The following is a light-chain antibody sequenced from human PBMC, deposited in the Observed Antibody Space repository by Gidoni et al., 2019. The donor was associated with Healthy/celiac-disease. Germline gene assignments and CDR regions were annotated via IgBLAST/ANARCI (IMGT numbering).Light chain of an antibody. J-gene: IGKJ3*01. V-gene: IGKV3-20*01. CDR2: GAS. CDR1: HSVSSSY. Sequence: EHVLTPSPSTLFSSPGERATLPCRASHSVSSSYLAWYQQKPGQAPRLLIYGASSRATGIPDRFSGSGSGTDFTLTISRLEPEDVAVYYCQQYGSSPTFGPGTKVEIK. CDR3: QQYGSSPT.